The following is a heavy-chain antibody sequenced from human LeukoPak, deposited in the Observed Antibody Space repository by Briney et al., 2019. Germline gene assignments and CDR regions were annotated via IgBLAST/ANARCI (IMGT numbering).Heavy chain of an antibody. J-gene: IGHJ3*02. Sequence: ASVKVSCKASGYTFTGYYMHWVRRAPGQGLEWMGRINPNSGGTNYAQKFQGRVTMTRDTSISTAYMELSRLRSDDTAVYYCARFKGSPNKAFDIWGQGTMVTVSS. CDR3: ARFKGSPNKAFDI. CDR2: INPNSGGT. D-gene: IGHD1/OR15-1a*01. CDR1: GYTFTGYY. V-gene: IGHV1-2*06.